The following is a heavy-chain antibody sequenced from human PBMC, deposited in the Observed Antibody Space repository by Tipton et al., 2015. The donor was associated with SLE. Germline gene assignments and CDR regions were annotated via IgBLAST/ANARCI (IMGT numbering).Heavy chain of an antibody. CDR3: ARGTMVNLGYFDL. CDR2: IYYSGSA. Sequence: TLSLTCSVSGGSMTGSYWSWVLQPPGKGLEWIANIYYSGSANYNPSLKGRVAISQDTSKNQFSLRLNSVTAADTAVYYCARGTMVNLGYFDLWGRGTLVTVSS. J-gene: IGHJ2*01. V-gene: IGHV4-59*01. CDR1: GGSMTGSY. D-gene: IGHD3-10*01.